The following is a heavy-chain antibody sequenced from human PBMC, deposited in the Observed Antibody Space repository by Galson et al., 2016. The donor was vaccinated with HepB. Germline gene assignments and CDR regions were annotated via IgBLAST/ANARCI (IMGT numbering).Heavy chain of an antibody. CDR1: GDSVSSNSAA. Sequence: CAISGDSVSSNSAAWNWIRQSPSRGLEWLGRTYYRSRWYNDYAVSVKSRITINPDTSKNQFSLQLNSVTPEDTPVYYCARDLGGAYGTGRSFAYLGQGTLVTVSS. CDR2: TYYRSRWYN. V-gene: IGHV6-1*01. D-gene: IGHD1-1*01. CDR3: ARDLGGAYGTGRSFAY. J-gene: IGHJ4*02.